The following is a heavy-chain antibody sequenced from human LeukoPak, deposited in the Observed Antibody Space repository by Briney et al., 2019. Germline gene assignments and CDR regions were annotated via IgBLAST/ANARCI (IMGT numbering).Heavy chain of an antibody. V-gene: IGHV4-59*01. CDR2: IYYSGST. CDR1: GGSLSSYY. J-gene: IGHJ2*01. D-gene: IGHD1-26*01. CDR3: ARTPLLPAPWYFDL. Sequence: SETLSLTCTVSGGSLSSYYWSCIRQPPGKGLEWIGYIYYSGSTNYNPSLKSRVTISVDTSKNQFSLKLSSVTAADKAVYYCARTPLLPAPWYFDLWGRGTLVTVSS.